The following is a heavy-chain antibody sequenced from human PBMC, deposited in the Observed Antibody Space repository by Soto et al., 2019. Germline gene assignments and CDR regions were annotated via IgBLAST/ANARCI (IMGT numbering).Heavy chain of an antibody. CDR2: IYPGDSDT. CDR1: GYRFTNYW. J-gene: IGHJ3*02. Sequence: GESLKISCQGSGYRFTNYWIGWVRQMPGRGLEWMGIIYPGDSDTRYSPSFQGQVTISTDKPITTAYLQWSSLKASDTALYYWAKIIARGWGVVFDIGGQGKMVTVSS. V-gene: IGHV5-51*01. CDR3: AKIIARGWGVVFDI. D-gene: IGHD6-19*01.